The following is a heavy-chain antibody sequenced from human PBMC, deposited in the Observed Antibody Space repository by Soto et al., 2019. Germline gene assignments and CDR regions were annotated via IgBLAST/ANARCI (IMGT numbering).Heavy chain of an antibody. CDR3: ARGPAILTGWTFTF. V-gene: IGHV1-18*01. CDR1: GYDFTNYG. D-gene: IGHD3-9*01. J-gene: IGHJ4*02. CDR2: ISAYSGNI. Sequence: QVRLVQSGAEVKKPGASVKVSCKTYGYDFTNYGINWVRQAPGQGLAWRGWISAYSGNIVYAQNFRGRATLTTDTSTGSAYMELRSLRSAATAVYYCARGPAILTGWTFTFWGQGTLVTVSS.